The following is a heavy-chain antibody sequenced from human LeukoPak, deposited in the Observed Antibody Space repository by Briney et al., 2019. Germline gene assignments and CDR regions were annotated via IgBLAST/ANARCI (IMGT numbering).Heavy chain of an antibody. Sequence: PSETLSLTCTVSGGSISRYYWSWIRRPPGKGLEWIGYIDDSGNANYNPSLKSQVTISVDKSKNQFSLKLSFVTAADTAMYYCARSDYHNSGSHTVFDAFDIWGQGTRVTVSS. V-gene: IGHV4-59*01. D-gene: IGHD3-10*01. CDR1: GGSISRYY. J-gene: IGHJ3*02. CDR2: IDDSGNA. CDR3: ARSDYHNSGSHTVFDAFDI.